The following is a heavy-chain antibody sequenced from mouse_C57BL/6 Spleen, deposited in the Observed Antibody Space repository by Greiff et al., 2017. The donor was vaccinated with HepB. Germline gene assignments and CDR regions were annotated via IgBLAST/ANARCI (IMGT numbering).Heavy chain of an antibody. V-gene: IGHV1-7*01. CDR3: ARTDYYEYDGAYGMDY. J-gene: IGHJ4*01. CDR1: GYTFTSYW. Sequence: VQLQQSGAELAKPGASVKLSCKASGYTFTSYWMHWVKQRPGQGLEWIGYINPSSGYTKYNQKFKDKATLTADKSPSTAYMQLSSLTYEDSAVYYCARTDYYEYDGAYGMDYWGQGTSVTVSS. CDR2: INPSSGYT. D-gene: IGHD2-4*01.